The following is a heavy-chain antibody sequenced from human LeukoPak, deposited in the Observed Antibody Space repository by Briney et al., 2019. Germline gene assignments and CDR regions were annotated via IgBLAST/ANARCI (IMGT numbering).Heavy chain of an antibody. Sequence: GGSLRLSCAASGFTFSNAWMSWVRQAPGKGLEWVGRIKSKTDGGTTDYAAPVKGRFTISRDDSKNTLYLQMNSLKTEDTAVYYCTTDVATIFGVVIIGDYFDYWGQGTLVTVSS. CDR3: TTDVATIFGVVIIGDYFDY. D-gene: IGHD3-3*01. V-gene: IGHV3-15*01. CDR1: GFTFSNAW. CDR2: IKSKTDGGTT. J-gene: IGHJ4*02.